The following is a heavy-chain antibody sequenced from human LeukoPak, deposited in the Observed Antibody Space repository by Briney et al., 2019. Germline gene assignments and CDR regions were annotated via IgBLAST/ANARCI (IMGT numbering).Heavy chain of an antibody. D-gene: IGHD2/OR15-2a*01. V-gene: IGHV3-53*01. CDR3: ARVQGRPNMGHDDY. J-gene: IGHJ4*02. CDR1: GFTVSSNY. Sequence: GGSLRLSCAASGFTVSSNYMSWVRQAPGKGLEWVSVIYSGGSTYYADSVKGRFTISRDNSKNTLYLQMNSLRAGDTAVYYCARVQGRPNMGHDDYWGQGTLVTVSS. CDR2: IYSGGST.